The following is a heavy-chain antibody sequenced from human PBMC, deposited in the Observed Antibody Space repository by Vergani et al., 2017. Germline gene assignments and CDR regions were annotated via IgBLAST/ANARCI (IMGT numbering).Heavy chain of an antibody. CDR2: IYASGAT. D-gene: IGHD2-21*01. Sequence: QVQLQESGPGLVKPLQTLSLTCTVSGGSFRTACQSWTWLRQSAGKGRECMGCIYASGATNYNPSLRTRAIMSVDASKKQFSLKLTSVTAADTPVFYVASDGGEYDKDSLDVWGQGTKVTVTS. V-gene: IGHV4-61*02. CDR1: GGSFRTACQS. J-gene: IGHJ3*01. CDR3: ASDGGEYDKDSLDV.